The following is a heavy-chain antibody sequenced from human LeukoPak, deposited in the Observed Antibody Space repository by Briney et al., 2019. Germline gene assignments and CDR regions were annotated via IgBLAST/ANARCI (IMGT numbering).Heavy chain of an antibody. CDR3: ARGPLTWFDP. J-gene: IGHJ5*02. Sequence: GRSLRLSCAASGFTFSSYAMHWVRQAPGKGLEWVAVISYDGSNKYYADSVKGRFTISRDNAKKSLYLQMNSLTAEDTAVYYCARGPLTWFDPWGQGTLVTVSS. V-gene: IGHV3-30-3*01. CDR1: GFTFSSYA. CDR2: ISYDGSNK.